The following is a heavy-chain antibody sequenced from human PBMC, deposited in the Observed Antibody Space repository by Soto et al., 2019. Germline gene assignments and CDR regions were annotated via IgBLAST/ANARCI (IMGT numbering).Heavy chain of an antibody. CDR3: ARDNWNSY. V-gene: IGHV3-74*01. D-gene: IGHD1-7*01. J-gene: IGHJ4*01. Sequence: GGSLRLSCAASGFTFSSYWMHWVRQAPGKGLMWVSRIHNDGSTTRYADSVKGRFTISRDNAKNTLYLQMSSLRVEDTAMYYCARDNWNSYWGQGTLVTVSS. CDR2: IHNDGSTT. CDR1: GFTFSSYW.